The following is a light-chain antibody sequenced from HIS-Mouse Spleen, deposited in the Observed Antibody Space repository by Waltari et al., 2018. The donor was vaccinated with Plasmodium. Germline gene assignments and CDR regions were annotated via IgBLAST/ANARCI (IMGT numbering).Light chain of an antibody. V-gene: IGLV3-10*01. J-gene: IGLJ3*02. Sequence: SYELTQPPSVSVSPGQTARITCSGDALPKKYAYWYQQKSGQAPVLVIYEDSKRPSGRPERLPGSSSGTRATLTISGAQVEDEADYYCYSTDSSGNHRVFGGGTKLTVL. CDR1: ALPKKY. CDR2: EDS. CDR3: YSTDSSGNHRV.